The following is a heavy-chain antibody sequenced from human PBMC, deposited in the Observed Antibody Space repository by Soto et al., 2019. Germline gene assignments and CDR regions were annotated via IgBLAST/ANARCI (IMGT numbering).Heavy chain of an antibody. CDR3: ARDLFPYSNGDYYYGMDV. Sequence: GGSLRLSCAASGFTFGSYAMSWVRQPPGKGLEWVSCISSSSSSVYYADSVKGRFTISRDNAKNSLYLQMNSLRDEDTAVYYCARDLFPYSNGDYYYGMDVWGQGTTVTVSS. CDR2: ISSSSSSV. D-gene: IGHD4-4*01. CDR1: GFTFGSYA. J-gene: IGHJ6*02. V-gene: IGHV3-48*02.